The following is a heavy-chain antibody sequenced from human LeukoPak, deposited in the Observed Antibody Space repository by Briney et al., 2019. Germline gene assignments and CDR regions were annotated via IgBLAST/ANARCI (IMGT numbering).Heavy chain of an antibody. CDR2: IRSKAYGGTT. V-gene: IGHV3-49*04. J-gene: IGHJ6*03. Sequence: PGGSLRLSCTASGFTFGDYAMSWVRQAPGKGLEWVGFIRSKAYGGTTEYAASVKGRFTISRDDSKSIAYLQMNSLKTEDTAVYYCMVDTAMVASRDYYYYMDVWGKGTTVTVSS. D-gene: IGHD5-18*01. CDR1: GFTFGDYA. CDR3: MVDTAMVASRDYYYYMDV.